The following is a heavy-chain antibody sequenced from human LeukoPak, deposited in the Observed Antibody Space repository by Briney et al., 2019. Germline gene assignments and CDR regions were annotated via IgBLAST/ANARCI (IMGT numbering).Heavy chain of an antibody. V-gene: IGHV1-24*01. CDR1: GFTLADLS. CDR2: FDRKNGDT. D-gene: IGHD2-2*01. CDR3: ATGVFCATTTCRGYQHFYYFMDV. J-gene: IGHJ6*03. Sequence: GASVKVSCKVSGFTLADLSMHWVRQGPGKGLEWVGGFDRKNGDTIYAQRFRGRVTLTEDTSTGTAYMDLSSLSADDTAVYYCATGVFCATTTCRGYQHFYYFMDVWGKGTTVTVSS.